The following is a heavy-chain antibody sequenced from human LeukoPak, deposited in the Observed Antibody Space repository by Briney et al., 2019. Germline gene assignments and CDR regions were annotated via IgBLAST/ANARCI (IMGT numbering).Heavy chain of an antibody. CDR3: ARGIATVQHQV. Sequence: ASVEVFCKASGYTFTSYGISWVRQAPGQGLEWMGWISAYTVNTNYPQKFQGRVTITRDTSTGTAYRELRSLRSDDTAVYYCARGIATVQHQVWGRGTLVTVSS. J-gene: IGHJ4*02. V-gene: IGHV1-18*01. CDR2: ISAYTVNT. D-gene: IGHD1-1*01. CDR1: GYTFTSYG.